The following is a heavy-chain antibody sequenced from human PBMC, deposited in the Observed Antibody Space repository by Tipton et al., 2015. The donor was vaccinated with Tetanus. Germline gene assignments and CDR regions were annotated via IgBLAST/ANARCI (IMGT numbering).Heavy chain of an antibody. J-gene: IGHJ4*02. V-gene: IGHV4-4*07. CDR1: RGPISSYY. Sequence: TLSLTCSVSRGPISSYYWSWIRQPAGKGLEWLGHISNGNPDYAPSLKSRLTLSVDMSRNELSLELRSVTAADTGVYYCARGITDSYNRGLDYWGQGTLVAVSP. CDR3: ARGITDSYNRGLDY. CDR2: ISNGNP. D-gene: IGHD3-22*01.